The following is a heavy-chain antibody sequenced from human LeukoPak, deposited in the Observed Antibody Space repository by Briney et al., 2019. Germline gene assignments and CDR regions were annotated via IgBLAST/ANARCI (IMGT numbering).Heavy chain of an antibody. Sequence: PSETLSLTCTVSGGYISSSSYYWDWIRQPSGRGPEWIGSIYYSGSTYYNLSLKSRVTIFLDTSKNQFSLKLASVTAADTAVYYCARRRYYDSTGYLDWGQGTLVTVSS. CDR1: GGYISSSSYY. D-gene: IGHD3-22*01. CDR2: IYYSGST. CDR3: ARRRYYDSTGYLD. V-gene: IGHV4-39*01. J-gene: IGHJ1*01.